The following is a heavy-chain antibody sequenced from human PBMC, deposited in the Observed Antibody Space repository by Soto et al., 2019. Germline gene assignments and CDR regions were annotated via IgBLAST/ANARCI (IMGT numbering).Heavy chain of an antibody. V-gene: IGHV3-33*06. CDR2: IWYDGSNK. CDR3: AKDRGPYCSGGTCYPPSWFDP. Sequence: GGSLGLACAASGFTFSSYGRHGVRQAPGKGLEWVAVIWYDGSNKYYADSVKGRFTISRDNPKNTLYLQMNNLRAEDTAMFYCAKDRGPYCSGGTCYPPSWFDPWGQGTLVTVSS. D-gene: IGHD2-15*01. CDR1: GFTFSSYG. J-gene: IGHJ5*02.